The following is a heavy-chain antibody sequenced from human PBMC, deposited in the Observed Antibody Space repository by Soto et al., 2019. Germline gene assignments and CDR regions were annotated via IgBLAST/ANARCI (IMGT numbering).Heavy chain of an antibody. CDR3: ARAYDRSITIFKGPFDP. D-gene: IGHD3-3*01. CDR2: IIPIFGTA. V-gene: IGHV1-69*13. J-gene: IGHJ5*02. Sequence: GASVKVSCKASGGTFSSYAISWVRQAPEQGLEWMGGIIPIFGTANYAQKFQGRVTITADESTSTAYMELSSLRSEDTAVYYCARAYDRSITIFKGPFDPWGQGTLVTVSS. CDR1: GGTFSSYA.